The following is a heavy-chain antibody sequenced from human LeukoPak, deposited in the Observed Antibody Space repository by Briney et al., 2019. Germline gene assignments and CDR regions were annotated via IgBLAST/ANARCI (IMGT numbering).Heavy chain of an antibody. CDR1: GGSISSYY. CDR2: IYYSGST. CDR3: ARGWSGYLGY. Sequence: SETLSLTCTVSGGSISSYYWSWIRQPPGKGLEWIGYIYYSGSTNYNPSLKSRVTISVDTSKNQFSLKLSSVTAADTAVYYCARGWSGYLGYWGQGTLVTVSS. D-gene: IGHD3-3*01. J-gene: IGHJ4*02. V-gene: IGHV4-59*01.